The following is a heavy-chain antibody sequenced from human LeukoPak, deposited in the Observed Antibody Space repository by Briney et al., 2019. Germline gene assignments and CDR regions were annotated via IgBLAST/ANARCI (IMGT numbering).Heavy chain of an antibody. CDR3: ARAEGGYCDSSGYMDV. J-gene: IGHJ6*02. Sequence: PSETLSLTCTVSGGSISSGGYYWSWIRQHPGKGLEWIGYIYYSGSTYYNPSLKSRVTISVDTSKDQFSLKLSSVTAADTAVYYCARAEGGYCDSSGYMDVWGQGTTVTVSS. CDR1: GGSISSGGYY. D-gene: IGHD3-22*01. V-gene: IGHV4-31*03. CDR2: IYYSGST.